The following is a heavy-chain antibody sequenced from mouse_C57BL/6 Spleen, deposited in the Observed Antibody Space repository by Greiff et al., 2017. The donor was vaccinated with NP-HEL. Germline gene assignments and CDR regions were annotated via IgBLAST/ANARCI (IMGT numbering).Heavy chain of an antibody. Sequence: DVQLQESGPVLVKPGASVKMSCKASGYTFTDYYMNWVKQSHGKSLEWIGVINPYNGGTSYNQKFKGKATLTVDKSSSTAYMELNSLTSEDSAVYYCARSGDRGAMDYWGQGTSVTVSS. CDR1: GYTFTDYY. V-gene: IGHV1-19*01. CDR2: INPYNGGT. CDR3: ARSGDRGAMDY. J-gene: IGHJ4*01. D-gene: IGHD3-1*01.